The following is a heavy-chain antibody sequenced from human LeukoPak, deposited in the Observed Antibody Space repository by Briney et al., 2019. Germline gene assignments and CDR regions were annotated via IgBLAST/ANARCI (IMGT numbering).Heavy chain of an antibody. CDR1: GFTFSNYA. D-gene: IGHD3-22*01. CDR3: AKSSYYDSSGYYREYYFDY. Sequence: PGGSLRLSCAASGFTFSNYATNWVRQAPGKGLEWVSGISTSGGSTYYADSVKGRFTISRDNSKNTLYLQMNSLRAEDTAVYYCAKSSYYDSSGYYREYYFDYWGQGTLVTVSS. CDR2: ISTSGGST. V-gene: IGHV3-23*01. J-gene: IGHJ4*02.